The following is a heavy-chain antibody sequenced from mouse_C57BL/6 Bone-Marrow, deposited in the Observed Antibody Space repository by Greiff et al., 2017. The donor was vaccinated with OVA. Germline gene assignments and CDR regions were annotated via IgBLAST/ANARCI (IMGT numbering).Heavy chain of an antibody. CDR3: AKTYGSRAWFAY. D-gene: IGHD1-1*01. CDR1: GFTFSDYG. CDR2: ISSGSSTI. V-gene: IGHV5-17*01. J-gene: IGHJ3*01. Sequence: EVQVVESGGGLVKPGGSLKLSCAASGFTFSDYGMHWVRQAPEKGLEWVAYISSGSSTIYYADTVKGRFPISRDNAKNTLFLQLTSLRSEDTAMYYCAKTYGSRAWFAYWGQGTLVTGSA.